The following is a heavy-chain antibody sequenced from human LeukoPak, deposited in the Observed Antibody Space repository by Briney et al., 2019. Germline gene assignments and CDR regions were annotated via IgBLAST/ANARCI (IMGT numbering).Heavy chain of an antibody. CDR2: IRYDGNNK. Sequence: GGSLRLSCAASGFTFSDYSMHWVRQAPGKGLNWVAFIRYDGNNKYYADSVKGRFTISRDNSKNMLYLEMNSLSTEDRAVYYCAKVRYCSGVNCYPDDNWGQGTLVTVSS. CDR3: AKVRYCSGVNCYPDDN. CDR1: GFTFSDYS. J-gene: IGHJ4*02. D-gene: IGHD2-15*01. V-gene: IGHV3-30*02.